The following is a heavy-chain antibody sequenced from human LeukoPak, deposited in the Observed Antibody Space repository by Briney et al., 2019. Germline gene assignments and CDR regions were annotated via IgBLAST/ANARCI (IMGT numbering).Heavy chain of an antibody. CDR2: IYYSGST. J-gene: IGHJ4*02. Sequence: PSQTLSLTCTVSGGSISSGGYYWSWIRQHPGKGLEWIEYIYYSGSTYYNPSLKSRVTISVDTSKNQFSLKLSSVTAADTAVYYCARTYDSSGTLDYWGQGTLVTVSS. CDR3: ARTYDSSGTLDY. V-gene: IGHV4-31*03. CDR1: GGSISSGGYY. D-gene: IGHD3-22*01.